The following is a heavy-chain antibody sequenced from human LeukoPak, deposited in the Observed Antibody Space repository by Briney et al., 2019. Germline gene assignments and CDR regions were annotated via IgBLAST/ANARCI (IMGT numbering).Heavy chain of an antibody. CDR2: IRASGDRT. Sequence: PGGSLRLSCVVSGFTFINHGMSWVRQAPGKGLEWVSTIRASGDRTYYAESVKGRFTMSGDKSKNTLYLQMSNLRAEDTAVYHCAVLAVPAVGYWGRGTLVIVSS. CDR3: AVLAVPAVGY. V-gene: IGHV3-23*01. D-gene: IGHD2-15*01. CDR1: GFTFINHG. J-gene: IGHJ4*02.